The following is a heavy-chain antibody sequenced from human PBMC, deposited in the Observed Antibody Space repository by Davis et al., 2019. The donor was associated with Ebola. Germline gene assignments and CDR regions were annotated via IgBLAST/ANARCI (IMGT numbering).Heavy chain of an antibody. CDR2: SHHTAYT. J-gene: IGHJ5*02. Sequence: MPSETLSLTCSISGGSICSGVDLWGWIRQPPGKGLEWIGETSHHTAYTNYSPSFGSRVTISVDTSKNQFPLKLSSVTAADTAVYYCARGSQSYFDWLHPHQRIGFWFDPWGQGTLVTVSS. V-gene: IGHV4-39*06. D-gene: IGHD3-9*01. CDR1: GGSICSGVDL. CDR3: ARGSQSYFDWLHPHQRIGFWFDP.